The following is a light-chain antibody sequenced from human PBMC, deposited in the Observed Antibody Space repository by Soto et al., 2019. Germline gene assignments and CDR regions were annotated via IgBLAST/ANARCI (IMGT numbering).Light chain of an antibody. J-gene: IGLJ1*01. V-gene: IGLV2-14*01. CDR3: TSYTNSGTHV. CDR2: EVS. Sequence: QSALTQPAAVSASPGQSITISCTGTSSDVGGYNYASWYQQRPGKAPKLIIYEVSHRPSGVSNRFSGTKSGNTASLTISGLQAEDETDYYCTSYTNSGTHVFGTGTKVTVL. CDR1: SSDVGGYNY.